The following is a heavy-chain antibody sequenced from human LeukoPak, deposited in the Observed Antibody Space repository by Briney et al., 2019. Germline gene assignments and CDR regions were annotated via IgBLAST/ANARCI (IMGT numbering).Heavy chain of an antibody. CDR1: GFSFSRFA. J-gene: IGHJ4*02. Sequence: LPGGSLRLSCAASGFSFSRFAMHWVRQTPGKGLEWVAVVSFDGTKKNYADSVKGRFTISRDNAKNSLYLQMNSLRAEDTAVYYCARDMYYYDSSGIGGDYWGQGTLVTVSS. D-gene: IGHD3-22*01. CDR2: VSFDGTKK. V-gene: IGHV3-30-3*01. CDR3: ARDMYYYDSSGIGGDY.